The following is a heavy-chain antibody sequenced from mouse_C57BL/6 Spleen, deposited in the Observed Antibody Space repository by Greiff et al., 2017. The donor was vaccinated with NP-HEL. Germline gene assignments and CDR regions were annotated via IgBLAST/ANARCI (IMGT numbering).Heavy chain of an antibody. V-gene: IGHV1-66*01. CDR3: ARTAFYDPNPSY. CDR2: IYPGSGNT. J-gene: IGHJ3*01. D-gene: IGHD2-3*01. Sequence: LQESGPELVKPGASVKISCKASGYSFTSYYIHWVKQRPGQGLEWIGWIYPGSGNTKYNEKFKGKATLTADTSSSTAYMQLSSLTSEDSAVYYCARTAFYDPNPSYWGQGTLVTVSA. CDR1: GYSFTSYY.